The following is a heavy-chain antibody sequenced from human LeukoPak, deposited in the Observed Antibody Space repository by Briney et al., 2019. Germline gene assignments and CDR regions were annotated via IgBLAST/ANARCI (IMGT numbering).Heavy chain of an antibody. CDR3: ARGSPITIFGVVIIGNWFDP. CDR1: GGSISSYY. J-gene: IGHJ5*02. D-gene: IGHD3-3*01. V-gene: IGHV4-34*01. Sequence: SETLSLTCTVSGGSISSYYWSWIRQPPGKGLEWIGEINHSGSTNYNPSLKSRVTISVDTSKNQFSLKLSSVTAADTAVYYCARGSPITIFGVVIIGNWFDPWGQGTLVTVSS. CDR2: INHSGST.